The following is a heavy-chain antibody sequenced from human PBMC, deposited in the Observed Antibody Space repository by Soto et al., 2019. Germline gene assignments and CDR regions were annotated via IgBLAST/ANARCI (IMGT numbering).Heavy chain of an antibody. Sequence: ASVKVSCKASGYTFTSYDINWVRQATGQGLEWMGWMNPNSGKTGYAQKFQGRVTMTRDTSTSTAYMELSRLRSDDTAVYYCARGGRRIVVVVAATLGAFDIWGQGTMVTVSS. V-gene: IGHV1-8*01. CDR1: GYTFTSYD. J-gene: IGHJ3*02. CDR2: MNPNSGKT. D-gene: IGHD2-15*01. CDR3: ARGGRRIVVVVAATLGAFDI.